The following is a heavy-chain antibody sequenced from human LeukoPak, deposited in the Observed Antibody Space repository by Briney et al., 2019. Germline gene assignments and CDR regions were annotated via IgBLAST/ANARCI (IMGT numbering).Heavy chain of an antibody. V-gene: IGHV4-4*07. Sequence: PSETLSLTCDVSGGSINDHYLTWIRQPPGKGLEWIGHIHPSGDTHRNASLASRVTFSVDMSKNQFSLRLTSLRAADTAIYYCARWGGSGTYHFDYWGQGTLVTVSS. D-gene: IGHD3-10*01. CDR1: GGSINDHY. CDR2: IHPSGDT. CDR3: ARWGGSGTYHFDY. J-gene: IGHJ4*02.